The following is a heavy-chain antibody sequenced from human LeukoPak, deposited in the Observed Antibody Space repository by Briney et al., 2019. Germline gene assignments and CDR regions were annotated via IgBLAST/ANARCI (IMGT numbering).Heavy chain of an antibody. D-gene: IGHD2-2*01. Sequence: PGGSLRLSCAASGFTFSDYGINWVRQAPGKGLEWLSFVSGKSRAIYYADSVKGRFTISRDNSKNTLYLQMNRLRAEDTAVYYCARCQYHVVSGYYYYYMDVWGKGTTVTVSS. J-gene: IGHJ6*03. CDR1: GFTFSDYG. CDR2: VSGKSRAI. CDR3: ARCQYHVVSGYYYYYMDV. V-gene: IGHV3-48*01.